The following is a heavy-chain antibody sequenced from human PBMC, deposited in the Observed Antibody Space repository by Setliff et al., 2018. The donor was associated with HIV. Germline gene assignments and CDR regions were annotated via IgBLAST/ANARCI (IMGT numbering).Heavy chain of an antibody. J-gene: IGHJ4*02. CDR3: ARGTTSITFDY. Sequence: PSETLSLTCTVSGGSISSGGYYWSWIRQHPGKGLEWIGYIYYSGSTYYNPSLKSRLTMSVDPSKNQFSLRLNSVTAADTAVYYCARGTTSITFDYWSQGTLVTVSS. CDR1: GGSISSGGYY. D-gene: IGHD1-1*01. CDR2: IYYSGST. V-gene: IGHV4-31*03.